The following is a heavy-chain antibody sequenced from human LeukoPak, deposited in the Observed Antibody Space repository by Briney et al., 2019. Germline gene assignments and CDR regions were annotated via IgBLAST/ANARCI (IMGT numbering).Heavy chain of an antibody. D-gene: IGHD3-16*01. V-gene: IGHV4-4*02. CDR2: IYYTGTV. CDR3: ARYYDYVWGKSFYFDY. CDR1: GGSVTSTNW. Sequence: IPSGTLSLTCDVSGGSVTSTNWWSWVRQSPGKGLEWIGEIYYTGTVNYNASLESRVTMSVDKSKNQFSLKLSSVTAADTAVYYCARYYDYVWGKSFYFDYWGQGALVTVSS. J-gene: IGHJ4*02.